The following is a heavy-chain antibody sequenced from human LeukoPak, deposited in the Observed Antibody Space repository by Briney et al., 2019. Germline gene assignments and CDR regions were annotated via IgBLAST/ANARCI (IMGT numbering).Heavy chain of an antibody. CDR1: GFPVRTSGVG. CDR3: AHSADYYGSGSYPY. J-gene: IGHJ4*02. V-gene: IGHV2-5*02. Sequence: SGPTLPQPTQTLTLTYTFSGFPVRTSGVGGGWIRQPPGKALEGLPLIYWDDDKRHSPSLTSRLIITNDISKNQVVPTMTNMDPVDTATYCCAHSADYYGSGSYPYWGQRTLVTVSS. D-gene: IGHD3-10*01. CDR2: IYWDDDK.